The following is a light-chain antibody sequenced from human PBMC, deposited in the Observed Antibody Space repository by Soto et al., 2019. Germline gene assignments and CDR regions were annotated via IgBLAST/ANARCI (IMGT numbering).Light chain of an antibody. CDR2: DAS. V-gene: IGKV1-5*01. CDR1: QSFTRW. J-gene: IGKJ2*01. CDR3: LQDYDFPYT. Sequence: DIQITQSPSTLSASVGDRVTITCRASQSFTRWLAWYQQKPGKAPKLLIYDASNLEIGVPSRFSGSGSGTDFTLTINDLQPEDVATYFCLQDYDFPYTFGQGTKVDI.